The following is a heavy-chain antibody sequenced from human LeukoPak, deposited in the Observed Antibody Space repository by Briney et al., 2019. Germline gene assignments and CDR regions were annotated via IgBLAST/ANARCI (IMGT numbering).Heavy chain of an antibody. CDR2: IYYSGST. CDR3: ARSFYGDYRTFDY. V-gene: IGHV4-31*03. D-gene: IGHD4-17*01. CDR1: GGSISSGGYY. Sequence: SETLSLTCTVSGGSISSGGYYWSWIRQHPGKGLEWIGYIYYSGSTYYNPSLKSRVTMSVDTPKNQFSLKLSSVTAAVTAVYYCARSFYGDYRTFDYWGQGTLVTVSS. J-gene: IGHJ4*02.